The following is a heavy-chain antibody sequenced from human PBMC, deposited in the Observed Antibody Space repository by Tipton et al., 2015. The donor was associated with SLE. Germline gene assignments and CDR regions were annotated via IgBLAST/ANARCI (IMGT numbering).Heavy chain of an antibody. CDR1: GGSFSGYY. Sequence: LRLSCAVYGGSFSGYYWSWIRQPPGKGLEWIGEINHSGGTNYNPSLKSRVTISVDTSKNQFSLRLSSVTAADTAVYYCARHGSYGGSVPFQHWGQGTLVTVSS. CDR3: ARHGSYGGSVPFQH. CDR2: INHSGGT. J-gene: IGHJ1*01. V-gene: IGHV4-34*01. D-gene: IGHD4-23*01.